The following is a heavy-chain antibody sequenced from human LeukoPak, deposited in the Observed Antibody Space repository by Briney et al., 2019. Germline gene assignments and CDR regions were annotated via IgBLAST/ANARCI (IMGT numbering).Heavy chain of an antibody. CDR3: ARVYRGSYDSYDY. Sequence: GASVKVSCKASGGTFSSYTISWLRQAPGQGLEWMGRIIPILGIANYAQKFQGRVTITADKSTSTAYMELSSLRSEDTAVYYCARVYRGSYDSYDYWGQGTLVTVSS. CDR1: GGTFSSYT. J-gene: IGHJ4*02. V-gene: IGHV1-69*02. D-gene: IGHD1-26*01. CDR2: IIPILGIA.